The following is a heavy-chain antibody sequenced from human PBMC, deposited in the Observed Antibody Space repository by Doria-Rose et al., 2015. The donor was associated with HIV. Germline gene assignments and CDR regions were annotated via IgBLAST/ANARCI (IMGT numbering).Heavy chain of an antibody. Sequence: QVQLVQSGAEVKKPGASVKVSCKASGYTFFTYDISWVRQAPGQWLEWMRWISAYGGNTNYAQSLQGRVSMTTDTSTNTAYMELRTLRSDDTAVYYCVRAMVWGAPPEDFDYWGQGTLVTVSS. CDR3: VRAMVWGAPPEDFDY. CDR2: ISAYGGNT. J-gene: IGHJ4*02. CDR1: GYTFFTYD. D-gene: IGHD3-10*01. V-gene: IGHV1-18*01.